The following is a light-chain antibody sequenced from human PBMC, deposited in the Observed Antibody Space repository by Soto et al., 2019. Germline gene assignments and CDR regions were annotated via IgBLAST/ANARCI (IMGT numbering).Light chain of an antibody. CDR3: QEYNTWPWT. J-gene: IGKJ1*01. V-gene: IGKV3-15*01. CDR1: QSVSSN. Sequence: ELVMTQSPATLSVSPGERATLSCRASQSVSSNLAWYQQKPGQAPRLLIYGASTRATGIPDRFSGSGSGTEFIITISSLQSEDCAVYDGQEYNTWPWTFGQGTKVDIK. CDR2: GAS.